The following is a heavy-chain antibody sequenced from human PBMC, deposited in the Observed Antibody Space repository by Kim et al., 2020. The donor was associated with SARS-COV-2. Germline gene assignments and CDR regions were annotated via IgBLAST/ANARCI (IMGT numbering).Heavy chain of an antibody. J-gene: IGHJ4*02. D-gene: IGHD3-16*02. V-gene: IGHV3-11*06. CDR3: ARGLYVYNWKSCRYTSTFDY. Sequence: GRFTISRDNAKNTLYLQMNSLRAEDTAVYYCARGLYVYNWKSCRYTSTFDYWGQGTLVTVSS.